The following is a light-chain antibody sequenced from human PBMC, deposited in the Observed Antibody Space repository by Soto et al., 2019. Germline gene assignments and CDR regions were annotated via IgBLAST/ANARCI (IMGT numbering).Light chain of an antibody. J-gene: IGKJ2*01. CDR2: GAS. CDR1: QPIANK. CDR3: QQYYDWPPNT. Sequence: TQSPALLSVSPGETATLSCKASQPIANKLDWYQQSPGQTPRLLIYGASTRASGVPDRFSGSESGTDFTLTITSPQAEDFATYYCQQYYDWPPNTFGQGTKLDIK. V-gene: IGKV3D-15*01.